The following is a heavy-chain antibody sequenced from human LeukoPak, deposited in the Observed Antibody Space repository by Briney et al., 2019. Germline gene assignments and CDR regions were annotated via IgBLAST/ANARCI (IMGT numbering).Heavy chain of an antibody. J-gene: IGHJ4*02. CDR2: IGDST. V-gene: IGHV3-23*01. D-gene: IGHD6-13*01. Sequence: GGSLRLSCAASGFTFSSYAMTWVRQAPGKGLEWVSAIGDSTYSADSVKGRFTISRDNSKNTLYLQMNSLRGEDTAVYYCAKATRPADSSSNYVDFDCWGQGTRVTVSS. CDR3: AKATRPADSSSNYVDFDC. CDR1: GFTFSSYA.